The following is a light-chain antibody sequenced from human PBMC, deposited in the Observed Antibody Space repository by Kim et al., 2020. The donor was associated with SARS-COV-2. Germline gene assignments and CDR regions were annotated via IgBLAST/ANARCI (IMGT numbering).Light chain of an antibody. CDR2: RNN. CDR1: SNNVGYQG. J-gene: IGLJ2*01. CDR3: SAWDSSLSVVV. Sequence: QAGLTQPPSVSKVLRQTATLTCTGDSNNVGYQGAAWLQQRQGHRPKLLSNRNNNRPPGISERFSASRSGNTASLTITGLQPEDEADYYCSAWDSSLSVVVFGGGTQLTVL. V-gene: IGLV10-54*04.